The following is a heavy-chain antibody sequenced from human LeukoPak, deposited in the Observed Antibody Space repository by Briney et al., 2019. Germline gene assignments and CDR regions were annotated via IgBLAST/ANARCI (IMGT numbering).Heavy chain of an antibody. CDR2: ISYDGSNK. J-gene: IGHJ4*02. CDR1: GFTFSSSA. CDR3: ARDSEGY. V-gene: IGHV3-30*04. Sequence: PGGSLRLSCAASGFTFSSSAMHWVRQAPGKGLEWVAVISYDGSNKYYADSVKGRFTISRDNSKNTLYLQMNSLRTEDTAVYYCARDSEGYWGQGTLVTVSS. D-gene: IGHD3-10*01.